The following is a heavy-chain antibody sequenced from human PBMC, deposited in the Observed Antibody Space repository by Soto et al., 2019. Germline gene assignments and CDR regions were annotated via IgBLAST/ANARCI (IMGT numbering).Heavy chain of an antibody. D-gene: IGHD3-10*01. V-gene: IGHV3-23*01. CDR1: GFAFSSYS. CDR3: AEWSGFGDL. Sequence: GGSLRLSCEASGFAFSSYSITWVRQAPGKGLEYVSGITRSADLSFYADSVRGRFTVSRDNSKNTAYLQMNSLRVEDTAVYYCAEWSGFGDLWGQGTLVTVSS. J-gene: IGHJ4*02. CDR2: ITRSADLS.